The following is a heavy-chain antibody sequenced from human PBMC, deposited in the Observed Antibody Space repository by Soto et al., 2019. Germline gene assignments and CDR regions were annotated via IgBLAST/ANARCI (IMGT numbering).Heavy chain of an antibody. D-gene: IGHD2-21*02. V-gene: IGHV4-4*07. CDR1: GGSISSYY. CDR3: EREPPLGGNSPYYYYGMDV. Sequence: SETLSLTCTVSGGSISSYYWSWIRQPAGKGLEWIGRIYTSGSTTYNPSLKSRVTMSVDTSKNQSSLKLSSVAAADTAVYYCEREPPLGGNSPYYYYGMDVWGQGTTVTVSS. CDR2: IYTSGST. J-gene: IGHJ6*02.